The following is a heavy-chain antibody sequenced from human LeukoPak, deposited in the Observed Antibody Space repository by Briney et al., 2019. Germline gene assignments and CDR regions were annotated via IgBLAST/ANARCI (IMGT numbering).Heavy chain of an antibody. J-gene: IGHJ3*02. D-gene: IGHD3-3*01. Sequence: GGSLRLSCAASGFTFSDYSMNWVRQAPGKGLEWVGFIRSKAYGGTTEYAASVKGRFTISRDDSNGIAYLQMNSLKTEDTAVYYCAGDFWSGIWGQGTMVTVSS. CDR3: AGDFWSGI. CDR2: IRSKAYGGTT. V-gene: IGHV3-49*04. CDR1: GFTFSDYS.